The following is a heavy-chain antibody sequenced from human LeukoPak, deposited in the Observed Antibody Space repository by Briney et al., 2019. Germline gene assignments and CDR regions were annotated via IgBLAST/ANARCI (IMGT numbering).Heavy chain of an antibody. CDR3: ARDQGLWFGESFAFAY. Sequence: GGSLRLSCAASGFTFSSYSMNWVRQAPGKGLEWVSCMSSSSSDIYYADSVEGRFTISRDNAKNSLYLQMNSLRAEATAVYYCARDQGLWFGESFAFAYWGQGTLVTVSS. D-gene: IGHD3-10*01. CDR1: GFTFSSYS. J-gene: IGHJ4*02. V-gene: IGHV3-21*01. CDR2: MSSSSSDI.